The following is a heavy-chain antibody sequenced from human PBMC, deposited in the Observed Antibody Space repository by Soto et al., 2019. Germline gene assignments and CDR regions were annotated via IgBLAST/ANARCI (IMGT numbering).Heavy chain of an antibody. CDR3: ARYRRGTGWYYLDY. CDR1: GASPSGNY. D-gene: IGHD6-19*01. Sequence: QVQLQESGPGLVKPSETLSLPCTVPGASPSGNYWSWIGQPPGKGLEWIGYIYDSGSTNYSPSLQSRVTMSVDRSKNQFSLALTSVTAADTALYFCARYRRGTGWYYLDYWGQGILVTVSS. CDR2: IYDSGST. V-gene: IGHV4-59*01. J-gene: IGHJ4*02.